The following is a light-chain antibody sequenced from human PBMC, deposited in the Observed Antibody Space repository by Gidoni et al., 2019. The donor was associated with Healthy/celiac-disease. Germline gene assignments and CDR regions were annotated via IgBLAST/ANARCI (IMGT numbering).Light chain of an antibody. V-gene: IGKV1-39*01. J-gene: IGKJ5*01. Sequence: DIHMTQSPSSLSASVGDRVTITCRGSQSISSYLNWYQQKPGKAPKLLIYAASSLQSGVPSRFRGSGSGTDFTLTISSLQPEDFATYYCQQSYSTPITFGQGTRLEIK. CDR3: QQSYSTPIT. CDR2: AAS. CDR1: QSISSY.